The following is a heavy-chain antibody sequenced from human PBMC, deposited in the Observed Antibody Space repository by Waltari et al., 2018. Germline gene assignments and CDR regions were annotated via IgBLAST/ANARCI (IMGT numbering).Heavy chain of an antibody. D-gene: IGHD1-20*01. Sequence: QVQLQQWGARLLKSSETLSLPCAVYGGSFSGYYGSWIRQPPGKELEWIGEIHPSGSTDYKSSLQSRVTIMLDTSKNHLSLKLTSVTAADTAVYYCARGLDNAKTGYWGQGTLVTVSS. CDR2: IHPSGST. V-gene: IGHV4-34*01. CDR1: GGSFSGYY. J-gene: IGHJ4*02. CDR3: ARGLDNAKTGY.